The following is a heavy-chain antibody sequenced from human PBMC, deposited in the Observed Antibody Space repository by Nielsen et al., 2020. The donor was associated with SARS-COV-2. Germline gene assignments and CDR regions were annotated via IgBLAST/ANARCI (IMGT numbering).Heavy chain of an antibody. CDR2: IYSDDSA. V-gene: IGHV3-66*01. CDR3: VRDNWGRMDA. Sequence: GESLKISCAASGFSVSSNYMSWVRQAAGKGLEWVSVIYSDDSASYADSVKGRFTVSRDNFKNMLFLQMNSLRAEDTGVYYCVRDNWGRMDAWGQGTTVTVSS. CDR1: GFSVSSNY. D-gene: IGHD7-27*01. J-gene: IGHJ6*02.